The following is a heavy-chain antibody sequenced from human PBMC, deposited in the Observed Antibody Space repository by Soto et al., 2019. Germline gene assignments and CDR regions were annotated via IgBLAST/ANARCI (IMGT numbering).Heavy chain of an antibody. V-gene: IGHV1-3*01. Sequence: ASVKVSCKASGYTFTDYAMHWVRQAPGQRLEWMGWINAGNGNTKYSQKFQGRVTITRDTSASTAYMELSSLRSEDTAVYYCARAVAVPADFDYWGQGTLVTVSS. D-gene: IGHD6-19*01. CDR2: INAGNGNT. CDR1: GYTFTDYA. CDR3: ARAVAVPADFDY. J-gene: IGHJ4*02.